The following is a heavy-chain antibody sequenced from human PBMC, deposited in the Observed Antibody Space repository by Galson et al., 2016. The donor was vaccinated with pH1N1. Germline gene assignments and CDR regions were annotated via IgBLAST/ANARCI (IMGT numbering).Heavy chain of an antibody. J-gene: IGHJ5*02. CDR3: ARATNYYDNWFDP. D-gene: IGHD3-10*01. Sequence: SVKVSCKASGDNFNFFAISWVRQAPGQGLEWLGGIIPVLGTPTYAQKFQGRVTITADESTDTAYVELNSLTSEDTAVYYCARATNYYDNWFDPWGQGTLVTVSS. CDR1: GDNFNFFA. V-gene: IGHV1-69*13. CDR2: IIPVLGTP.